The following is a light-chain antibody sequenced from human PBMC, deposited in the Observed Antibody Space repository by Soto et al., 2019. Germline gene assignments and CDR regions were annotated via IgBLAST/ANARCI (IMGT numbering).Light chain of an antibody. CDR2: GAS. Sequence: IVMTQSPASLSVSPGERATLSCRASKSVSSNLAWYQQKPGQAPRLLIYGASTRATGIPARFSGSGSGTECTLTISSLQSDDYGVYYCQHYSQWFSFGGGTKVEIK. V-gene: IGKV3-15*01. CDR3: QHYSQWFS. J-gene: IGKJ4*01. CDR1: KSVSSN.